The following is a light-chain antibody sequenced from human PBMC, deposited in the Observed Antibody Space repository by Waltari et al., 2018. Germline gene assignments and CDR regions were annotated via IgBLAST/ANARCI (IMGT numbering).Light chain of an antibody. CDR3: PTWDDNLSGRV. CDR2: ANY. CDR1: TSNIGTNT. V-gene: IGLV1-44*01. Sequence: QSVLTQPPSTSGTPGQTVTISCSGRTSNIGTNTVTWYQLLPGTAPKTVIFANYHRPSGVPDRFSASKSGTSASLVISGLQSEDEADYFCPTWDDNLSGRVFGGGTKVTVL. J-gene: IGLJ2*01.